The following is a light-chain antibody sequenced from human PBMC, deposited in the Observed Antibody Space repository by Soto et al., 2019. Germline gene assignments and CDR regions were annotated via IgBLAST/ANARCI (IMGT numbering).Light chain of an antibody. V-gene: IGKV1-5*01. CDR3: QQYNSYSPLT. CDR1: QSIATY. Sequence: DIHMTQSPSTLSASVGDRVRITCRASQSIATYLTWYQQKPGKAPKLLIYAASSLQSGVPSRFSGSGSGTDFTLTISSLQPDDFATYYCQQYNSYSPLTFGGGTKVDI. CDR2: AAS. J-gene: IGKJ4*01.